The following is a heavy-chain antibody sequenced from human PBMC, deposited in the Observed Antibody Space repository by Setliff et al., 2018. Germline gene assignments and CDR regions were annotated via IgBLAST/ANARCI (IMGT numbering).Heavy chain of an antibody. CDR1: GGSFSGYY. V-gene: IGHV4-34*01. D-gene: IGHD2-15*01. Sequence: PSETLSLTCAVYGGSFSGYYWSWIRQPPGKRLEWIGEINHSGSTNYNPSLKSRVTMSVDTAKNQFSLKLSSVTAADTAVYYCARKGISALSDAFDMWGQGTMVTVSS. CDR2: INHSGST. CDR3: ARKGISALSDAFDM. J-gene: IGHJ3*02.